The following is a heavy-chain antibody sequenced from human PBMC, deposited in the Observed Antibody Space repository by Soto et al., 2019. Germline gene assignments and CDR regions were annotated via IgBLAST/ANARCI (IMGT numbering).Heavy chain of an antibody. J-gene: IGHJ6*02. CDR1: GFTFSSYS. D-gene: IGHD3-3*01. V-gene: IGHV3-21*01. Sequence: GSLRLSCAASGFTFSSYSMNWVRQAPGKGLEWVSSISSSSSYIYYADSVKGRFTISRDNAKNSLYLQMNSLRAEDTAVYYCASLLLDDFWSGRVNYGMDVWGQGTTVTVSS. CDR2: ISSSSSYI. CDR3: ASLLLDDFWSGRVNYGMDV.